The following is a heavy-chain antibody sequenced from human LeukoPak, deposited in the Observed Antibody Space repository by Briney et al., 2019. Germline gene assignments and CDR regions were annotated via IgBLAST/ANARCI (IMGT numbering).Heavy chain of an antibody. Sequence: GASVKVSCKASGYTFTSYGISWVRQAPGQGLEWMGWISAYNGNTNYAQKLQGRVTMTTDTSTSTAYMELRSLRSDDTAVYYCARDFVPNAPIAVAGMIEDYWGQGTLVTVSS. CDR1: GYTFTSYG. V-gene: IGHV1-18*01. J-gene: IGHJ4*02. CDR2: ISAYNGNT. CDR3: ARDFVPNAPIAVAGMIEDY. D-gene: IGHD6-19*01.